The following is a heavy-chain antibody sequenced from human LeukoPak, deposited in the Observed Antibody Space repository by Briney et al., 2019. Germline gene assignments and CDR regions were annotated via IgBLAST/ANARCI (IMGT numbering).Heavy chain of an antibody. V-gene: IGHV4-38-2*02. CDR2: INHSGST. D-gene: IGHD3-10*01. CDR3: TTTYDFTRGGFDY. J-gene: IGHJ4*02. CDR1: GYSISSGYY. Sequence: PSETLSLTCTVSGYSISSGYYWGWIRQPPGKGLEWIGEINHSGSTNYNPSLKSRVTISVDTSKNQFSLKLSSVTAADTAVYYCTTTYDFTRGGFDYWGLGTLVTVSS.